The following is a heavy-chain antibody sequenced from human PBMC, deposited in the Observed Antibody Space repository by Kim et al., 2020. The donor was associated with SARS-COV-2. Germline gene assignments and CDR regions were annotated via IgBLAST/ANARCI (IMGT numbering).Heavy chain of an antibody. Sequence: SETLSLTCTVSGGSISSSSYYWGWIRQPPGKGLEWIGSIYYSGSTYYNPSLKSRVTISVDTSKNQFSLKLSPVTAADTAVYYCARLGLSYGDYVEVYYFDYWGQGTLVTVSS. J-gene: IGHJ4*02. D-gene: IGHD4-17*01. CDR2: IYYSGST. CDR1: GGSISSSSYY. CDR3: ARLGLSYGDYVEVYYFDY. V-gene: IGHV4-39*01.